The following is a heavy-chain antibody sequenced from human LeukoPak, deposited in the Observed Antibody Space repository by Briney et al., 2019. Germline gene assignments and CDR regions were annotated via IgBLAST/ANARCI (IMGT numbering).Heavy chain of an antibody. D-gene: IGHD6-13*01. CDR3: ARPLTAAGTNYNYYGMDV. CDR1: GYTFTGYY. V-gene: IGHV1-2*02. CDR2: INPNSGGT. Sequence: GASVKVSCKASGYTFTGYYMHWVRQAPGQGLEWMGWINPNSGGTNYAQKFQGRVTMTRDTSISTAYMELSRLRSDDTAVYYCARPLTAAGTNYNYYGMDVWGQGTTVTVSS. J-gene: IGHJ6*02.